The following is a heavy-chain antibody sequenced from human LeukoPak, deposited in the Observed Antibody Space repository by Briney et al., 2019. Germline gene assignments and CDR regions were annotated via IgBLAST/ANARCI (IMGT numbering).Heavy chain of an antibody. D-gene: IGHD1-26*01. CDR1: GFTFSSYA. Sequence: GGSLRLSCAASGFTFSSYAMRWVRQAPGKGLEGVSAISGSGGSTYYADSVKGRFTISRDNSENTLYLQMSSLRAEDTAVYYCAKDFPIVGAHPSYWGQGTLVTVSS. V-gene: IGHV3-23*01. J-gene: IGHJ4*02. CDR3: AKDFPIVGAHPSY. CDR2: ISGSGGST.